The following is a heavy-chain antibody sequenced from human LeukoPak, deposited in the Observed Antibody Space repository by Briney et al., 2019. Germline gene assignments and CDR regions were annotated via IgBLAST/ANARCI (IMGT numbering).Heavy chain of an antibody. D-gene: IGHD3-10*01. CDR1: GYTFTSYG. CDR3: ARDLGGSYYYGSGSYYNWFDP. J-gene: IGHJ5*02. CDR2: ISAYNGNG. Sequence: ASVKVSCNAAGYTFTSYGISWLRQARGPRLEGMGWISAYNGNGKYAQKLQGRVTMTTDTSTSTDYMELRSLRSDYTAVYYCARDLGGSYYYGSGSYYNWFDPWGQGTLVTVSS. V-gene: IGHV1-18*01.